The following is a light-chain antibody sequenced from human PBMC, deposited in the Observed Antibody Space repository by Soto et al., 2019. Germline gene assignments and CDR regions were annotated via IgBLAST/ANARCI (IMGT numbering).Light chain of an antibody. V-gene: IGKV1-17*01. CDR1: QDIGNA. CDR3: LQHKSYPFT. Sequence: DIQMTQSPSSLSASXXDRVXITCPASQDIGNALGWFQQKPGKAPKXXIYAASTLQSGVPSRFSGSRSGTEFTLTISSLQPEDFATYYCLQHKSYPFTFGPGTKVDIK. J-gene: IGKJ3*01. CDR2: AAS.